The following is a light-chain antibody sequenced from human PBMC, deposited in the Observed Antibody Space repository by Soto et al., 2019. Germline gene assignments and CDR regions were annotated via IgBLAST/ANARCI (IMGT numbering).Light chain of an antibody. J-gene: IGKJ2*01. Sequence: EIVLTQSPGTLSLSPGERATLSCRASQSVSTNYLAWYQQKPGQSPRLLIYGATSRATGIPDRFSGSGSGTDFILTISRLEPEDFALYFCQQYGSSPYTFAQGTKVDIK. CDR1: QSVSTNY. CDR2: GAT. CDR3: QQYGSSPYT. V-gene: IGKV3-20*01.